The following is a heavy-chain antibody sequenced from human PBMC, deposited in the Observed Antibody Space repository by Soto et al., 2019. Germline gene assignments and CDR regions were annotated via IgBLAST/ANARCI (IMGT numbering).Heavy chain of an antibody. V-gene: IGHV1-69*12. CDR3: VLVVAIPGYPAN. J-gene: IGHJ4*02. CDR2: IVPIVDTS. Sequence: QVQLVQSGAEVRQPESSVKVSCKTSGGTFSSYAISWVRQAPGQGLEWMGGIVPIVDTSTYAQKFQGRVTITADESTSTVYMELSSLRSDDTAVYYCVLVVAIPGYPANWGQGTLVTVSS. D-gene: IGHD5-12*01. CDR1: GGTFSSYA.